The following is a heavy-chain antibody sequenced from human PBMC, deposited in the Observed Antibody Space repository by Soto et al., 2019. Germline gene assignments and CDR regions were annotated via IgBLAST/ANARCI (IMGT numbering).Heavy chain of an antibody. CDR3: ARGDYGTGGYPFPYFDY. D-gene: IGHD2-8*02. CDR1: GYSFTGYY. J-gene: IGHJ4*02. V-gene: IGHV1-2*02. Sequence: HEHLVQSGAEVKRPGASLKVSCKASGYSFTGYYIHWLRQAPGQGLEWMGWINPDSGATNYAQNFQGRVTLTSDKSISTASMDLTSLTSDDTAVYYCARGDYGTGGYPFPYFDYWGQGTLVIVSS. CDR2: INPDSGAT.